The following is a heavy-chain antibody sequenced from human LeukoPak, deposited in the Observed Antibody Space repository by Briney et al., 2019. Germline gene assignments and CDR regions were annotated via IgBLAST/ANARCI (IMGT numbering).Heavy chain of an antibody. V-gene: IGHV4-59*08. CDR3: ASARDYYYGMDV. CDR1: GGSISSYY. Sequence: SETLSLTCTVSGGSISSYYWSWIRQPPGKGLEWIGYIYYSGSTNYNPSLKSRVTISVDTSENQFSLKLSSVTAADTAVYYCASARDYYYGMDVWGQGTTVTVSS. CDR2: IYYSGST. J-gene: IGHJ6*02.